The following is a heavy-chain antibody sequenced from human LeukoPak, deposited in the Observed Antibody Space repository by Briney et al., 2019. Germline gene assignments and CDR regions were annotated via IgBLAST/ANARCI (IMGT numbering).Heavy chain of an antibody. D-gene: IGHD4/OR15-4a*01. V-gene: IGHV3-53*04. Sequence: PGGSLSLSCAASGFNVSSNYMSWVRQAPGKGLEWVSVLYSVGGTYYADSVQGRFTISRHNSRNTLYLQLNSLRPEDTAVYYCARGAYGGPFDCWGHGTLVTVSS. CDR2: LYSVGGT. CDR3: ARGAYGGPFDC. J-gene: IGHJ4*01. CDR1: GFNVSSNY.